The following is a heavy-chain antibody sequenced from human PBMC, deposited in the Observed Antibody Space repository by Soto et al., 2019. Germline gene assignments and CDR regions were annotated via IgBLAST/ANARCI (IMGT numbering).Heavy chain of an antibody. D-gene: IGHD2-2*01. CDR1: GYTFTSYG. Sequence: QVQLVQSGAEVKKPGASVKVSCKASGYTFTSYGISWVRQAPGQGLEWMGWISAYNGNTNYAQKLQGRVTMTTDTSTSTAYMELRSLRSDDTAVYDCARAMIVVVPAAIPIDYWGQGTLVTVSS. CDR2: ISAYNGNT. J-gene: IGHJ4*02. V-gene: IGHV1-18*01. CDR3: ARAMIVVVPAAIPIDY.